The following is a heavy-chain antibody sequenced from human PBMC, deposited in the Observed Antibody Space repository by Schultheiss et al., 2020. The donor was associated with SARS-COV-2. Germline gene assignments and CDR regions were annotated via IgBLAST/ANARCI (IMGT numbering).Heavy chain of an antibody. CDR1: GFTFSSYA. J-gene: IGHJ4*02. Sequence: GGSLRLSCAASGFTFSSYAMHWVRQAPGKGLEWVAVISYDGSNKYYADSVKGRFTISRDNSKNTLYLQMNSLRAEDTAVYYCASYDSSGYYTFDYWGQGTLVTVSS. V-gene: IGHV3-30-3*01. CDR2: ISYDGSNK. D-gene: IGHD3-22*01. CDR3: ASYDSSGYYTFDY.